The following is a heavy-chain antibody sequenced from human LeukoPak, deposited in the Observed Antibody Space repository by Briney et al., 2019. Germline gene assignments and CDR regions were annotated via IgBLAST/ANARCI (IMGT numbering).Heavy chain of an antibody. Sequence: SETLSLTCTVSGGSTSTGTYYWGWIRQPPGKGLEWIGSIYNSGSTYYNPSLKSRVTISVDTSKNQFSLKLSSVTAADTAVYYCARDRKYYYHMDVWGKGTTVTVSS. CDR3: ARDRKYYYHMDV. V-gene: IGHV4-39*07. J-gene: IGHJ6*04. CDR1: GGSTSTGTYY. CDR2: IYNSGST. D-gene: IGHD1-14*01.